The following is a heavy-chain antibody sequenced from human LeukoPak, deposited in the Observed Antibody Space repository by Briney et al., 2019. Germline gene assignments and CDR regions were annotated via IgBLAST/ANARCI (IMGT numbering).Heavy chain of an antibody. V-gene: IGHV6-1*01. CDR2: TYYRSRWFT. CDR3: VRDDLGIGVPFDS. Sequence: SQTLSLTFAISGDSVSSNTAAWNWIRQSPSRGLEWLGRTYYRSRWFTDYAVSVESRITITPDTSKNQFSLQLNSVTPEDTAVYYCVRDDLGIGVPFDSWGQGTLVTVSS. D-gene: IGHD7-27*01. CDR1: GDSVSSNTAA. J-gene: IGHJ4*02.